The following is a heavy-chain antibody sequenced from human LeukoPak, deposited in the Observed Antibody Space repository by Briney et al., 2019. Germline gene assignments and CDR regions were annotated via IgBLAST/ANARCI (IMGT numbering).Heavy chain of an antibody. CDR3: ASSIAAAQGNGNAFDY. Sequence: GESLKISCKGSGYSFTSHWIGWVRQMPGKGLEWMGIIYPGDSDTRYSPSFQGQVTISADKSISTAYLQWSSLKASDTAMYYCASSIAAAQGNGNAFDYWGQGTLVTVSS. D-gene: IGHD6-13*01. J-gene: IGHJ4*02. CDR1: GYSFTSHW. V-gene: IGHV5-51*01. CDR2: IYPGDSDT.